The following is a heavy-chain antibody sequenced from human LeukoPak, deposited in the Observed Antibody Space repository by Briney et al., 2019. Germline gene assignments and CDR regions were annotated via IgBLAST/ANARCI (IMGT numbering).Heavy chain of an antibody. Sequence: PGGSLRLSCAASGFTFSSYSMNWVRQAPGKGLEWVSSISSSSSYIYYADSVKGRFPISRDNAKNSLYLQRNSLRAEDTAVYYCARDMGIYGDYEWGQGTLVTVSS. CDR3: ARDMGIYGDYE. D-gene: IGHD4-17*01. CDR1: GFTFSSYS. J-gene: IGHJ4*02. CDR2: ISSSSSYI. V-gene: IGHV3-21*01.